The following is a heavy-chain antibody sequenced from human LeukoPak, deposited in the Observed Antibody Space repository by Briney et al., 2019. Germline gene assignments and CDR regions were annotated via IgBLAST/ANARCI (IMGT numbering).Heavy chain of an antibody. J-gene: IGHJ4*02. CDR1: GGSISSGGYY. D-gene: IGHD3-10*01. CDR3: ARDRITMVNEDPGEFDY. Sequence: SQALSLTCTVSGGSISSGGYYWSWIPQHPGKGLEWIGYIYYSWSTYHNPSLKIPITISVYTSKNQFSLKLSSVTAADTAVYYCARDRITMVNEDPGEFDYWGQGTMVTVSS. V-gene: IGHV4-31*01. CDR2: IYYSWST.